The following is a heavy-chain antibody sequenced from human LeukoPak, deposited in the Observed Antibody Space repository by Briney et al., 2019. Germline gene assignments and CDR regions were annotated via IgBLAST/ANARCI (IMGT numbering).Heavy chain of an antibody. Sequence: SETLSLTCTVSGGSISSSSYYWGWIRQPPGKGLEWIGSIYYSGGTYYNPSLKSRVTVSVDTSKNQFSLKLSSVTAADTAVYYCARRLGRPLRIDYWGQGTLVTVSS. CDR2: IYYSGGT. CDR3: ARRLGRPLRIDY. V-gene: IGHV4-39*01. CDR1: GGSISSSSYY. D-gene: IGHD6-19*01. J-gene: IGHJ4*02.